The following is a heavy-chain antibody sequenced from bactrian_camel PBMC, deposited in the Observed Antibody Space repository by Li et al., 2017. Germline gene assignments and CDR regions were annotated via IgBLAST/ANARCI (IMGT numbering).Heavy chain of an antibody. CDR1: GFTFSNCG. CDR3: AHDCGYWSFGN. D-gene: IGHD2*01. CDR2: INTIGSL. J-gene: IGHJ6*01. Sequence: HVQLVESGGGLVQPGGSLRLACAASGFTFSNCGMNWVRQAPGKGLEWVSGINTIGSLYYVESVKGRFTISRDNAKNTLYLQLNNLKTEDTAMYYCAHDCGYWSFGNWGQGTQVTVS. V-gene: IGHV3S1*01.